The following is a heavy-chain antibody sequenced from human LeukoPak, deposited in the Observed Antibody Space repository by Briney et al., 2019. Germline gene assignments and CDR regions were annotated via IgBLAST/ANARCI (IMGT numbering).Heavy chain of an antibody. CDR2: IRYDGSNK. CDR1: GFTFSSYA. D-gene: IGHD3-9*01. Sequence: PGGSLRLSCAASGFTFSSYAMHWVRQAPGKGLEWVAFIRYDGSNKYYADSVKGRFTISRDNSKNTLYLQMNSLRAEDTAVYYCAKGFSFDWLPNYFDYWGQGTLVTVSS. J-gene: IGHJ4*02. V-gene: IGHV3-30*02. CDR3: AKGFSFDWLPNYFDY.